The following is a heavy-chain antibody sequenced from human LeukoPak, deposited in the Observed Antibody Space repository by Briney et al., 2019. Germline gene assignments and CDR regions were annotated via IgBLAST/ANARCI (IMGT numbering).Heavy chain of an antibody. D-gene: IGHD6-13*01. Sequence: SETLSLTCTVSGGSISSGSYFWSWIRQPAGKGLEWIGRIYTSGNTNYNPSLKSRVTISVDTSKNQFSLKLSSVTAADTAVYYCARDPGYSSSGDVWGQGPLVTVSS. CDR3: ARDPGYSSSGDV. J-gene: IGHJ4*02. CDR2: IYTSGNT. V-gene: IGHV4-61*02. CDR1: GGSISSGSYF.